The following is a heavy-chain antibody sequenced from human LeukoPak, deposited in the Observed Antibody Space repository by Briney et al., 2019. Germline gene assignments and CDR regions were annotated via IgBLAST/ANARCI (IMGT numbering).Heavy chain of an antibody. J-gene: IGHJ6*02. CDR2: INPNSGGT. D-gene: IGHD2-2*01. CDR1: GYTFTGYY. CDR3: ARDPLEFVVVPAAPSNYGMDV. V-gene: IGHV1-2*02. Sequence: GASVKVSCKASGYTFTGYYMHWVRQAPGQGLEWMGWINPNSGGTNYSQKFQGRVTITRDTSASTAYMELSSLRSEDTAVYYCARDPLEFVVVPAAPSNYGMDVWGQGTTVTVSS.